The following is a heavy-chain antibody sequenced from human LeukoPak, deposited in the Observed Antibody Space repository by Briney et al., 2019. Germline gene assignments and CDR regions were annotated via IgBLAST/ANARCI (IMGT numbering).Heavy chain of an antibody. V-gene: IGHV3-21*06. J-gene: IGHJ3*01. Sequence: GGSLRLSCAASGFTFSSYAMSWVRQAPGKGLEWVSSISSSSSHIYYTDSVMGRFTVSRDNARSSLDLQMNSLRVEDTGVYYCARVTRNSGVFDVWGQGTMVTVSS. D-gene: IGHD1-14*01. CDR3: ARVTRNSGVFDV. CDR1: GFTFSSYA. CDR2: ISSSSSHI.